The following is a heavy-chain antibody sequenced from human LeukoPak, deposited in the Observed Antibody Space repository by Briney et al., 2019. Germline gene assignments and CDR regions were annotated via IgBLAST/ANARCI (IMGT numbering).Heavy chain of an antibody. V-gene: IGHV3-30*03. D-gene: IGHD4-17*01. CDR3: ARDTVTTVDY. J-gene: IGHJ4*02. Sequence: GGSLRLSCAASGFNFMTYGMHWVRQAPGKGLEWVAFISYDGGKRFFGESVKGRFTISRDNSKNTLYLQMNSLRAEDTAVYYCARDTVTTVDYWGQGTLVTVSS. CDR2: ISYDGGKR. CDR1: GFNFMTYG.